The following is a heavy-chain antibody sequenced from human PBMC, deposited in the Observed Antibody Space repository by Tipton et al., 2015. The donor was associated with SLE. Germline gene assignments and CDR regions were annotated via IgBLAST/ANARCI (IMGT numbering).Heavy chain of an antibody. V-gene: IGHV4-59*02. Sequence: TLSLTCTVSGGSVSSNYWSWIRQPPGKGLEWIGYIDYSGNTYYNPSLGSRLTISVDTSKDQFSLRLTSVTAADTAVYYCARATDWNLSPDVWGKGTTVTVS. CDR3: ARATDWNLSPDV. CDR1: GGSVSSNY. CDR2: IDYSGNT. J-gene: IGHJ6*03. D-gene: IGHD1-7*01.